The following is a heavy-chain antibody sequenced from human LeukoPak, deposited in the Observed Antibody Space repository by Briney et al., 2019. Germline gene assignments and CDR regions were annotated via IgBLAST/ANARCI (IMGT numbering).Heavy chain of an antibody. CDR1: GFTFSSYW. CDR3: LGYCSGGNCYSGGY. J-gene: IGHJ4*02. D-gene: IGHD2-15*01. CDR2: IKPDGGEK. V-gene: IGHV3-7*05. Sequence: PGGSLRLSCAASGFTFSSYWMTWVRQPPGKGLEWVANIKPDGGEKSYVDSVKGRFTISRDTAKNSLYLQMNSLGAEDTAVYYCLGYCSGGNCYSGGYWGQGTLVTVSS.